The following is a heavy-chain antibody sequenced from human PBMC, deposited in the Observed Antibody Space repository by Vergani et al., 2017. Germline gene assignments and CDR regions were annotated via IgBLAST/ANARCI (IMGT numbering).Heavy chain of an antibody. D-gene: IGHD3-22*01. CDR3: AGPQGTSAYYYGGFDY. CDR2: ISYDGSNK. V-gene: IGHV3-30-3*01. Sequence: QVQLVESGGGVVQPGRSLRLSCAASGFTFSSYAMHWVRQAPGKGLEWVAVISYDGSNKYYADSVKGRFTISRDNSQNTLSLQMNSVTAEDTAIYYCAGPQGTSAYYYGGFDYWGQGTLVTVSS. CDR1: GFTFSSYA. J-gene: IGHJ4*02.